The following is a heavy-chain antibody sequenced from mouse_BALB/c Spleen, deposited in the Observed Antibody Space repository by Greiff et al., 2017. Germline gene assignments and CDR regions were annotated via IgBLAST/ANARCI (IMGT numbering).Heavy chain of an antibody. D-gene: IGHD2-3*01. J-gene: IGHJ2*01. CDR2: IRNKANGYTT. CDR1: GFTFTDYY. V-gene: IGHV7-3*02. Sequence: EVKLMESGGGLVQPGGSLRLSCATSGFTFTDYYMSWVRQPPGKALEWLGFIRNKANGYTTEYSASVKGRFTISRDNSQSILYLQMNTLRAEDSATYYCARVYDGYDYWGQGTTLTVSS. CDR3: ARVYDGYDY.